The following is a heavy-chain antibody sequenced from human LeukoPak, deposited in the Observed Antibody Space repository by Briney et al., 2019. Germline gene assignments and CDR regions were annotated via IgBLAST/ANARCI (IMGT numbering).Heavy chain of an antibody. V-gene: IGHV1-69*13. J-gene: IGHJ3*02. CDR1: GGTFGSYA. CDR3: AREMATIYPSKSFDI. D-gene: IGHD5-24*01. Sequence: AASVKVSCKASGGTFGSYAISWVRQAPGQGLEWMGGIIPIFGTANYAQKFQGRVTITADESTSTAYMELSSLRSEDTAVYYRAREMATIYPSKSFDIWGQGTMVTVSS. CDR2: IIPIFGTA.